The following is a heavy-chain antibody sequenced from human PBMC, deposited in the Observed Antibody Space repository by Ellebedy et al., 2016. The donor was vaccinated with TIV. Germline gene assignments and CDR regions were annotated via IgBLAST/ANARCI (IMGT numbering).Heavy chain of an antibody. V-gene: IGHV1-69*06. CDR1: GYTFTSYG. CDR2: IIAIFDKA. Sequence: SVKVSXXASGYTFTSYGISWVRQAPGQGLEWMGGIIAIFDKANYAQKFQGRLTITADKSTSTAYMELSSLKSEDTAVYYCATGGNGVNFYGMDVWGQGTTVTVSS. D-gene: IGHD4-23*01. J-gene: IGHJ6*02. CDR3: ATGGNGVNFYGMDV.